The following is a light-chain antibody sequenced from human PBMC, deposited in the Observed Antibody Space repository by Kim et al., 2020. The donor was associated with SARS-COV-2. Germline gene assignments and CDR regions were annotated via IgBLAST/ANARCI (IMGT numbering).Light chain of an antibody. CDR2: GAS. V-gene: IGKV3D-15*01. J-gene: IGKJ4*01. Sequence: SGVPGEGVTHSCRASHSIGVDLAWYQHKPGQAPRLLIYGASNRATDVPGRFSGSGSGTDFTLTISSLQSEDFAVYFCQQYNDWLSFGGGTKVDIK. CDR1: HSIGVD. CDR3: QQYNDWLS.